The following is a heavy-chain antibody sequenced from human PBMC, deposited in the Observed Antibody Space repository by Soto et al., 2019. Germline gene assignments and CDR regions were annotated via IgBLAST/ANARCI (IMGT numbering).Heavy chain of an antibody. CDR2: ITSSSSYI. V-gene: IGHV3-21*01. CDR3: ARDRNGPRRVAAGSGDY. J-gene: IGHJ4*02. D-gene: IGHD6-13*01. CDR1: GFTFSTYN. Sequence: EVPLVESGGGLVKPGGSLRLSCAASGFTFSTYNMNWVRQAPGKGLEWVSSITSSSSYIYYADSVKGRFTISRDNAKNSLYLQMNSLRAEDTAVYSCARDRNGPRRVAAGSGDYWGQGTLVTVSS.